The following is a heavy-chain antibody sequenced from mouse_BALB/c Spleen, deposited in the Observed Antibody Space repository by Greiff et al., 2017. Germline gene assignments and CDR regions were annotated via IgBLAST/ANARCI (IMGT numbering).Heavy chain of an antibody. V-gene: IGHV5-6-5*01. CDR1: GFTFSSYA. D-gene: IGHD1-1*01. CDR2: ISSGGST. J-gene: IGHJ2*01. CDR3: ARVTTVVATFDY. Sequence: EVHLVESGGGLVKPGGSLKLSCAASGFTFSSYAMSWVRQTPEKRLEWVASISSGGSTYYPDSVKGRFTISRDNARNILYLQMSSLRSEDTAMYYCARVTTVVATFDYWGQGTTLTVSS.